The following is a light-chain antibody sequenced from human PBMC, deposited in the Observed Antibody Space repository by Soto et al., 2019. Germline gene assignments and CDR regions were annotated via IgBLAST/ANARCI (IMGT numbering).Light chain of an antibody. CDR1: SSDIGAYNR. CDR3: SSFTSSNTYV. V-gene: IGLV2-18*02. J-gene: IGLJ1*01. Sequence: QSVLTQPPSVSGSPGQSVALSCTGTSSDIGAYNRVSWYQQPPGTAPKLMIYDVNNRPSGVPDRFSGSKSGNTASLTISGLQDEDEADYYCSSFTSSNTYVFGTGTRSPS. CDR2: DVN.